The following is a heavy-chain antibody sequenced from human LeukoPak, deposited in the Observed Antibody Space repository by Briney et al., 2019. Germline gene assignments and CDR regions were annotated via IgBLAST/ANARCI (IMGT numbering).Heavy chain of an antibody. J-gene: IGHJ4*02. CDR1: GGSISSSNW. V-gene: IGHV4-4*02. Sequence: SETLSLTCAVSGGSISSSNWWSWVRQPPGKGLEWIGEIYHSGSTNYNPSLKSRVTISVDKSKNQFSLKLSSVTAADTAVYYCASARDYVVVTAIPSYFDYWGQGTLVTVSS. D-gene: IGHD2-21*02. CDR3: ASARDYVVVTAIPSYFDY. CDR2: IYHSGST.